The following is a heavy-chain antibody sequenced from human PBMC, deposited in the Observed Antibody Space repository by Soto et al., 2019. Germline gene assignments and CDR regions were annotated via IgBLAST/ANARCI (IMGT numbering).Heavy chain of an antibody. CDR3: TIHSPEDMWRS. Sequence: EVQLVESGGGLVQPGGSLKLSCAASGFTFSGSAVHWVRQASGKGLEWVGRISNKANTYATAYDASAKGRFTISRDDSKNTAYLQMNSLTTGDTAVYYCTIHSPEDMWRSWGLGTQVTVSS. J-gene: IGHJ4*02. D-gene: IGHD2-15*01. V-gene: IGHV3-73*02. CDR2: ISNKANTYAT. CDR1: GFTFSGSA.